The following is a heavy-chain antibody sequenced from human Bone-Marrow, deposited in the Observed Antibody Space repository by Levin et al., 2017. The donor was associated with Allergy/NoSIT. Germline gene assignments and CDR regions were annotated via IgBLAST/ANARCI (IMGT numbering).Heavy chain of an antibody. CDR3: AKGNVGWNYWYFDL. V-gene: IGHV3-23*01. J-gene: IGHJ2*01. CDR2: ISGSGGDT. Sequence: AGGSLRLSCAASGFTFSNYGMSWVRQAPGKGLEWVSGISGSGGDTYYADSVKGRFTISRDNSKKTVCLQMNSLRAEDTAVYYCAKGNVGWNYWYFDLWGRGTLVTVSS. CDR1: GFTFSNYG. D-gene: IGHD1-1*01.